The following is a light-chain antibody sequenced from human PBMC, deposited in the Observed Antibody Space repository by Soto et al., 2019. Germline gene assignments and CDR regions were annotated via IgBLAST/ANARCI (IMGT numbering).Light chain of an antibody. CDR3: SSYTSSSPRV. CDR1: SSDVGAYDF. Sequence: QSVLTHPASVSGSPGQSITISCTGTSSDVGAYDFVSWYQQHPDKAPKLMIYEVSNRPSGVSNRFSGCKSVNTATLTISCLQAEDEADYYCSSYTSSSPRVFGTGTKVTVL. CDR2: EVS. V-gene: IGLV2-14*03. J-gene: IGLJ1*01.